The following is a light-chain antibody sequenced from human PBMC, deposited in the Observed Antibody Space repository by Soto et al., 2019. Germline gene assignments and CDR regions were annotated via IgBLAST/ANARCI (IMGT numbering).Light chain of an antibody. CDR2: GAS. V-gene: IGKV3-15*01. CDR3: HQYHGWPWT. CDR1: QSVSSSY. Sequence: SQSPCTLSLSTGERATLSCRASQSVSSSYLAWYQQSPGQAPRLLIHGASTRATGVPARFSGSGSGTEFTLTITGLQSEDSAIYYCHQYHGWPWTFAQGTKVAIK. J-gene: IGKJ1*01.